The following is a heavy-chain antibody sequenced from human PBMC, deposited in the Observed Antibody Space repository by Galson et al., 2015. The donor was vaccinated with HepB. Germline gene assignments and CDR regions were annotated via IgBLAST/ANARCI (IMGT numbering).Heavy chain of an antibody. V-gene: IGHV3-23*01. CDR3: TRGQYCSGGDCYADAFDI. D-gene: IGHD2-15*01. CDR2: ISGSGGST. CDR1: GFTFSSYA. Sequence: SLRLSCAASGFTFSSYAMSWVRQAPGKGLEWVSAISGSGGSTYYADSVKGRFTISRDNSKNTLYLQMNSLRAEDTAVYYCTRGQYCSGGDCYADAFDIWGQGTMVTVSS. J-gene: IGHJ3*02.